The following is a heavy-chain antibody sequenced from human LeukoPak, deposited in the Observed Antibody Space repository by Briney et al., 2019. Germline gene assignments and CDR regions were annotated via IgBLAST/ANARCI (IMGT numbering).Heavy chain of an antibody. D-gene: IGHD5-12*01. J-gene: IGHJ5*02. CDR1: GGSIGSYY. CDR2: ISYSGST. Sequence: SETLSLTCTVSGGSIGSYYWSWIRQPPGKGLEWIGHISYSGSTNYNPSLKSRVTISVDTSKNQFSLKLSSVTAADTAVYYCARGGSGYALNWFDPWGQGTLVTVSS. V-gene: IGHV4-59*01. CDR3: ARGGSGYALNWFDP.